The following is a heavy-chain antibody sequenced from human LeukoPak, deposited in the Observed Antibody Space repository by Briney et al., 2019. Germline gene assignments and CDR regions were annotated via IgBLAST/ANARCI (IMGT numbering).Heavy chain of an antibody. V-gene: IGHV7-4-1*02. CDR2: INTNTGNP. Sequence: GASVKVSCKASGYTLTSYAMNWVRQAPGQGLEWMGWINTNTGNPTYAQGFTGRFVFSLDTSVSTAYLQISSLKAEDTAVYYCARVPPPYYYYMDVWGKGTTVTVSS. CDR1: GYTLTSYA. CDR3: ARVPPPYYYYMDV. J-gene: IGHJ6*03.